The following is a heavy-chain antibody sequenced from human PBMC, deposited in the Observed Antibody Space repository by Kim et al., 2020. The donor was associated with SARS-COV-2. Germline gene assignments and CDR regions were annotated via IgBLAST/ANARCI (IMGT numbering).Heavy chain of an antibody. CDR3: AKEGGH. D-gene: IGHD3-16*01. V-gene: IGHV1-46*01. CDR2: INRSGCGT. J-gene: IGHJ4*02. Sequence: INRSGCGTNYAQKFQGRVTMTGDTSTNTVYMELSSLRSDDTAVYYCAKEGGHWGQGTLVTVSS.